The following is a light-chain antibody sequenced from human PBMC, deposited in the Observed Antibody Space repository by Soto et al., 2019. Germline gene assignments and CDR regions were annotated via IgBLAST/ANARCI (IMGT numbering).Light chain of an antibody. CDR2: GAS. V-gene: IGKV3-20*01. Sequence: EIVLTQSPGTLSLSPGERATLSCRASQSVSSSSLAWFQQKPGQAPRLLIYGASSRATGIPDRFSGSGSGTAFTLTISRLEPEDSAVYYCQQYGTSPRTFGQGTKVEIK. CDR3: QQYGTSPRT. J-gene: IGKJ1*01. CDR1: QSVSSSS.